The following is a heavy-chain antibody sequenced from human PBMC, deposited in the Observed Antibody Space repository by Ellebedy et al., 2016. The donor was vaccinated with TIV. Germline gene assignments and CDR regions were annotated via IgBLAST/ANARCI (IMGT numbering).Heavy chain of an antibody. CDR1: GFTFRIFS. Sequence: GESLKISCAASGFTFRIFSMDWVRQAPGKGLEWVSYISGDSGKVYYSDSVKGRFTVSRDNARNSLYLQMDSLRVDDTAVYYCVRGAWVEESDPVMGDFWGQGTRVTVSS. D-gene: IGHD3-16*01. V-gene: IGHV3-48*01. CDR2: ISGDSGKV. CDR3: VRGAWVEESDPVMGDF. J-gene: IGHJ4*02.